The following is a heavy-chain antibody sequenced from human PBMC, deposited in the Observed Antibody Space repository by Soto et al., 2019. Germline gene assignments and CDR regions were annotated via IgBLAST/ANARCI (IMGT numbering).Heavy chain of an antibody. V-gene: IGHV1-3*05. CDR2: INAGNGNT. Sequence: QVQLVQSGAEEKKPGASVKVSCKASGYTFTSYAMHWVRQAPGQRLEWMGWINAGNGNTKYSQKFQGRVTITRDTSASTAYMELSCGRSEDTAGYYCAIEPSYYGMDVWGLGTTVTVSS. CDR3: AIEPSYYGMDV. CDR1: GYTFTSYA. J-gene: IGHJ6*02.